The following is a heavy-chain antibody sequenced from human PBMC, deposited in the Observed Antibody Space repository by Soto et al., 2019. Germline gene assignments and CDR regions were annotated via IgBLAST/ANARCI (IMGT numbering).Heavy chain of an antibody. CDR2: INPSGGST. CDR3: TMRLEMDY. CDR1: GYTFTSYY. V-gene: IGHV1-46*03. Sequence: QVQLVQSGAEVKKPGASVKVSCKASGYTFTSYYIHWVRQAPGQGLEWMGRINPSGGSTNYAQKFQGRVTMTRDTSTSTLYMDLRSLRTEDTAVYYCTMRLEMDYWGQGTRVTVSS. J-gene: IGHJ4*02. D-gene: IGHD1-1*01.